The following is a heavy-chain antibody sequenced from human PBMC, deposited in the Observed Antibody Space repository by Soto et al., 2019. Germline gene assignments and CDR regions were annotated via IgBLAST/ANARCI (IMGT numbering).Heavy chain of an antibody. D-gene: IGHD3-10*01. CDR2: IYYTGYT. J-gene: IGHJ6*02. Sequence: QVQLQESGPGLVTPSETLSLTCTVSGDAVSSASYYWSWIRQPPGKGLEWIGYIYYTGYTNYNPSLKSRVTISADSAKNQFSLKLSSVTAADTAVYYCARQRYYCSGNGFYGMDVWGQGTTVTVSS. CDR1: GDAVSSASYY. V-gene: IGHV4-61*01. CDR3: ARQRYYCSGNGFYGMDV.